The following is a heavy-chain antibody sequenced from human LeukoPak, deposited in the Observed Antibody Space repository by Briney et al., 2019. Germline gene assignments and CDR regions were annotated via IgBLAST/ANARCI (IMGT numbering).Heavy chain of an antibody. D-gene: IGHD3-22*01. Sequence: KTSETLSLTCTVSGGSISSYYWSWIRQPPGKGLEWIGYIYYSGSTNYNPSLKSRVTISVDTSKNQFSLKLSSVTAADTAVYYCARDTMYYYDSSGYYYYYYGTDVWGQGTTVTVSS. J-gene: IGHJ6*02. CDR1: GGSISSYY. V-gene: IGHV4-59*01. CDR3: ARDTMYYYDSSGYYYYYYGTDV. CDR2: IYYSGST.